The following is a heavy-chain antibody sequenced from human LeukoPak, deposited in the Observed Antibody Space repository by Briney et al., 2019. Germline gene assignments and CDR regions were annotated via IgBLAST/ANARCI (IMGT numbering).Heavy chain of an antibody. V-gene: IGHV3-15*01. CDR2: IKSKTDGGTT. CDR1: GFTFSSYW. Sequence: GGSLRLSCAASGFTFSSYWMSWVRQAPGKGLEWVGRIKSKTDGGTTDYAAPVKGRFTISRDDSKNTLYLQINSLKTEDTAVYYCTTVYYYDSSGYLTHFDYWGQGTLVTVSS. CDR3: TTVYYYDSSGYLTHFDY. D-gene: IGHD3-22*01. J-gene: IGHJ4*02.